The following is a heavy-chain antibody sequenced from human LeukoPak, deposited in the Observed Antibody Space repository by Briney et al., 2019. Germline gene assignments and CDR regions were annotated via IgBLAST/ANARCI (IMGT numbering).Heavy chain of an antibody. Sequence: GGSLRLSCAASGFTFNNYGMSWVRQAPGKGLEWVSAISGGGVTTYYADSVKGRFTISRDNSKNTLYLQMNSLRAEDTAVYYCAKDGDYDILTGYHPFDYWGQGTLVTVSS. D-gene: IGHD3-9*01. J-gene: IGHJ4*02. CDR2: ISGGGVTT. CDR3: AKDGDYDILTGYHPFDY. CDR1: GFTFNNYG. V-gene: IGHV3-23*01.